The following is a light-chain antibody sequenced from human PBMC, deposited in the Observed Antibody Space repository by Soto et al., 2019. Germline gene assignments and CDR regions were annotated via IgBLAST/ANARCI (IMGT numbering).Light chain of an antibody. J-gene: IGKJ1*01. CDR1: ESVSSN. CDR3: HHHNNWHTT. Sequence: EIAMTQSPATLSVSPGERATLSCRASESVSSNLAWYQQKPGQAPRLLIYGASTTSTGIPARFSGSGSGTEFTLTISGLQSEDDAVYFCHHHNNWHTTFGQGTKVEIK. V-gene: IGKV3-15*01. CDR2: GAS.